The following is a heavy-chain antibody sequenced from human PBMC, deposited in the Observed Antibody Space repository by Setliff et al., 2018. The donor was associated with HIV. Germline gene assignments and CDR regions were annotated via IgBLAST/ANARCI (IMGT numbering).Heavy chain of an antibody. CDR3: ARNQGDSSGWYAGDF. J-gene: IGHJ4*01. V-gene: IGHV4-31*03. CDR2: IYYSGTT. D-gene: IGHD6-19*01. Sequence: PSETLSLTCTVSGGSISTGGFYWTWIRHHPGKGLEWLGYIYYSGTTYYNPSLKSRLSFSLGTSKMQFSLKLGSVTAADTAVYYCARNQGDSSGWYAGDFWGHGTLVTVSS. CDR1: GGSISTGGFY.